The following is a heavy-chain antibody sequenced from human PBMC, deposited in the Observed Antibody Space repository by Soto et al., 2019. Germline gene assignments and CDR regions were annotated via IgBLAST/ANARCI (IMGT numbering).Heavy chain of an antibody. D-gene: IGHD5-12*01. CDR3: ARFYDPALYYYYYYMDV. Sequence: SETLSLTCTVSGGSISSYYWSWIRQPPGKGLEWIGYIYYSGSTNYNPSLKSRVTISVDTSKNQFSLKLSSVTAADTAVYYCARFYDPALYYYYYYMDVWGKGTTVTVSS. CDR1: GGSISSYY. V-gene: IGHV4-59*01. CDR2: IYYSGST. J-gene: IGHJ6*03.